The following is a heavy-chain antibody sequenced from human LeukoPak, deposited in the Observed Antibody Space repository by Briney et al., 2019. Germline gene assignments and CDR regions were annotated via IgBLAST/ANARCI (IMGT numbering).Heavy chain of an antibody. Sequence: GASVKVSCKASGGTFSSYAISWVRQAPGQGLEWMGGIIPIFGTANYAQKLQGRVTMTTDTSTSTAYMELRSLRSDDTAVYYCARGWYSGSYVTSFPDYWGQGTLVTVSS. V-gene: IGHV1-69*05. J-gene: IGHJ4*02. CDR3: ARGWYSGSYVTSFPDY. D-gene: IGHD1-26*01. CDR1: GGTFSSYA. CDR2: IIPIFGTA.